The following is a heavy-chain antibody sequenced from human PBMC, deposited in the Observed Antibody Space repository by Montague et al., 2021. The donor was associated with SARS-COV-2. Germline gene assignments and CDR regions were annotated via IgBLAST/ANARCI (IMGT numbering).Heavy chain of an antibody. CDR3: ARREYSYGWGD. CDR2: VDYSGNT. J-gene: IGHJ4*02. D-gene: IGHD5-18*01. CDR1: GGPISGSSDY. Sequence: SETLSLTCTVTGGPISGSSDYWGWIRQSPGKGLEWIASVDYSGNTYYSPSLKGRLTMSVDTSKNQFSLKLNSVTAADTALYYCARREYSYGWGDWGQGTLVTVSS. V-gene: IGHV4-39*01.